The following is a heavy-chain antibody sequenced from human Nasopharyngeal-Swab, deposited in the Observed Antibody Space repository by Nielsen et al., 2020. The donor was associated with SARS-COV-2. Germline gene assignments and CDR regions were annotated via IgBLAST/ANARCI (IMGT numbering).Heavy chain of an antibody. CDR3: ARAGLRFLEWAKFDP. J-gene: IGHJ5*02. CDR1: GGSFSGYY. D-gene: IGHD3-3*01. V-gene: IGHV4-34*01. CDR2: INHSGST. Sequence: GSLRLSCAVYGGSFSGYYWSWIRQPPGKGLEWIGEINHSGSTNYNPSLKSRVTISVDTSKNQFSLKLSSVTAADTAVYYCARAGLRFLEWAKFDPWGQGTLVTVSS.